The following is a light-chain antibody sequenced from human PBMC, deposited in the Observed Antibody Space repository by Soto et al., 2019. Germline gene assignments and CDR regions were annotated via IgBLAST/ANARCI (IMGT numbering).Light chain of an antibody. J-gene: IGLJ3*02. CDR2: EGT. CDR3: CSSAGSFTWV. Sequence: QSALTQPASVSGSPGQSITISCTGSNSDVGRYNHVSWYQQHPGKAPKLMIYEGTQRPSGVSSRFSASKSGNTASLTISGLQAEDEADYYCCSSAGSFTWVFGGGTKLTVL. V-gene: IGLV2-23*01. CDR1: NSDVGRYNH.